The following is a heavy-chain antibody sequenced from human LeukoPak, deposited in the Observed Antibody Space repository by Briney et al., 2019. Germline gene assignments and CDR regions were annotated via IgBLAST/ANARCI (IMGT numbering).Heavy chain of an antibody. CDR1: GFTFSSYG. Sequence: PGGSLRLSCAASGFTFSSYGMHWVRQAPGKGLEWVAVIWYDGSNKYYADSVKGRFTISRDNSKNTLYLQMNSLRAEDTAVYYCARVPETTEYYYYYGMDVWGQGTTVTVSS. J-gene: IGHJ6*02. CDR2: IWYDGSNK. D-gene: IGHD4-17*01. V-gene: IGHV3-33*01. CDR3: ARVPETTEYYYYYGMDV.